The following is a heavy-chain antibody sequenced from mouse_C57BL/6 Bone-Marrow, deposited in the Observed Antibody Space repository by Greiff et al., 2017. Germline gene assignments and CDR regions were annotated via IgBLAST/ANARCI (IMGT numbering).Heavy chain of an antibody. V-gene: IGHV14-4*01. CDR1: GFNIKDDY. Sequence: VQLQQSGAELVRPGASVKLSCTASGFNIKDDYMHWVKQRPEQGLEWIGWIDPENGDTEYASKFQGKATLTADTSSNTAYLQLSSLTSEDTAVYYCTTAIMTVSRGYAMDYWGQGSSGTVCS. CDR2: IDPENGDT. J-gene: IGHJ4*01. D-gene: IGHD2-3*01. CDR3: TTAIMTVSRGYAMDY.